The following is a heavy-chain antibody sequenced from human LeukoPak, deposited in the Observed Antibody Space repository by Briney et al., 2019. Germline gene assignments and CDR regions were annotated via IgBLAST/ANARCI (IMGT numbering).Heavy chain of an antibody. J-gene: IGHJ4*02. V-gene: IGHV3-30*01. CDR2: ISYDSNYR. CDR1: GFTFSHYP. Sequence: GGSLRLSCAASGFTFSHYPMHWVRQAPGKGLEWLAVISYDSNYRYYADSVKGRFTISRGNSNNTLYLQINSLRPEDTAMYFCARDRRYYFDCWGQGTLVTVSS. CDR3: ARDRRYYFDC.